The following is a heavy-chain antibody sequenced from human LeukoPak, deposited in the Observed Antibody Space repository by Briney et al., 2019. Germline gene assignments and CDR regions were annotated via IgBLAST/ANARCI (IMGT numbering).Heavy chain of an antibody. V-gene: IGHV4-4*02. CDR1: GGSISSSNW. J-gene: IGHJ4*02. D-gene: IGHD3-22*01. CDR2: IYRSGSA. Sequence: SETLSLTCAVSGGSISSSNWWSWVRQPPGKGLEWIGEIYRSGSANYNPSLKSRVTISVDKSKNQFSLRLSSVTAADTAVYYCASAGHDGIGYKVCWGQGTLVTVSS. CDR3: ASAGHDGIGYKVC.